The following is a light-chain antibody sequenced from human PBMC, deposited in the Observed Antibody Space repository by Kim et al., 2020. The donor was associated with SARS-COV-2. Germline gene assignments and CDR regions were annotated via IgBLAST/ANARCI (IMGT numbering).Light chain of an antibody. CDR1: SLIRYY. CDR3: KSRDSSGKVV. V-gene: IGLV3-19*01. J-gene: IGLJ2*01. CDR2: GKN. Sequence: SSELTQDPAVSVALGQTVRITCQGDSLIRYYASWYQQKPGQAPVLVIYGKNNRPSGIPDRFSGSSSGNTASLTITGAQAEEEADYYCKSRDSSGKVVFGG.